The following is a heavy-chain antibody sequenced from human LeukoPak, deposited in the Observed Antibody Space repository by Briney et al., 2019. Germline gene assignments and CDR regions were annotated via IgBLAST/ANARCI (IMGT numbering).Heavy chain of an antibody. Sequence: GGSLRLSCAGSGFTSSRYNMNWSRQAPGKGLERVSSISSRSSYIFYADSVKGRFTISRDNAKNSLYLQMNSLGAEDTAVYYCARDAQWLVPEGYYYYMDVWGKGTTVTVS. CDR2: ISSRSSYI. D-gene: IGHD6-19*01. CDR1: GFTSSRYN. J-gene: IGHJ6*03. CDR3: ARDAQWLVPEGYYYYMDV. V-gene: IGHV3-21*01.